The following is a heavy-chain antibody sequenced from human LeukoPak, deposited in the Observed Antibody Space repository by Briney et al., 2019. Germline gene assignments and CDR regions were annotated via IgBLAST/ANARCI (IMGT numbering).Heavy chain of an antibody. V-gene: IGHV3-23*01. CDR2: ISPSGGIT. J-gene: IGHJ4*02. Sequence: GGSLRLSCAASGFTFSSHGMNWVRQAPGKGLEWVSGISPSGGITYYTDSVKGRFTISRDNSKNTVSLQMNSLRGEDTAVYYCARGDHDYIWGTYSDFDYWGQGTLVTVSS. CDR3: ARGDHDYIWGTYSDFDY. CDR1: GFTFSSHG. D-gene: IGHD3-16*01.